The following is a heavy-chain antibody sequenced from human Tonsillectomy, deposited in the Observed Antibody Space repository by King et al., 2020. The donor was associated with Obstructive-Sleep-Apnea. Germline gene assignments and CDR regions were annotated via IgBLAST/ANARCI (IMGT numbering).Heavy chain of an antibody. CDR3: ARDAQNKHILIGLTFFDY. CDR2: ISYSGNT. J-gene: IGHJ4*02. Sequence: QLQESGPGLVKPSETLSLTCSVSGGSINSKTYDWGWIRQPPGRGLEWIGTISYSGNTNYNPSLKSRLTISVDTSMNQFSLRLDSVTAADTAIYYCARDAQNKHILIGLTFFDYWGQGTLVTVSS. D-gene: IGHD3-9*01. V-gene: IGHV4-39*07. CDR1: GGSINSKTYD.